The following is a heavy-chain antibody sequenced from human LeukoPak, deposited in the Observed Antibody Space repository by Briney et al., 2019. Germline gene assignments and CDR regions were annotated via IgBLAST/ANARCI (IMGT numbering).Heavy chain of an antibody. CDR1: GGSFSGYY. CDR2: INHSGST. J-gene: IGHJ5*02. Sequence: PSETLSLTCAVYGGSFSGYYWSWIRQPPGKGLEWIGEINHSGSTNYNPSLKSRVTISVDTSKNQFSLKLSSETAADTAVYYCARSGYCSSTSCYQVFNWFDPWGQGTLVTVSS. D-gene: IGHD2-2*01. CDR3: ARSGYCSSTSCYQVFNWFDP. V-gene: IGHV4-34*01.